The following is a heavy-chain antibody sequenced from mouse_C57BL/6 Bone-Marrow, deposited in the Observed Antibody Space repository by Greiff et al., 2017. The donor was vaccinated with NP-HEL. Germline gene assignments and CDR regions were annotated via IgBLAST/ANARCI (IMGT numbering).Heavy chain of an antibody. J-gene: IGHJ1*03. Sequence: VQLQQSGAELAKPGASVKLSCKASGYTFTSYWMHWVKQRPGQGLEWIGYVNPSSGYTKYNQKFKDKATLTADKSSSTADMQTSSLTYAAPAVSYCARAINTVVAHSYCDVWGTERPVTVSS. V-gene: IGHV1-7*01. CDR1: GYTFTSYW. D-gene: IGHD1-1*01. CDR3: ARAINTVVAHSYCDV. CDR2: VNPSSGYT.